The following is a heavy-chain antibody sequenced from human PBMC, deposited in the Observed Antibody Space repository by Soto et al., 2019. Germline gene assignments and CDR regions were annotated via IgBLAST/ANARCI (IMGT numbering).Heavy chain of an antibody. D-gene: IGHD4-4*01. CDR2: IDPGGSDT. J-gene: IGHJ6*02. CDR1: GYSFTTYW. CDR3: ARVGHDYSNSGMDV. V-gene: IGHV5-10-1*01. Sequence: GESLKISCTASGYSFTTYWINWVRQMPGKGLEWMGKIDPGGSDTTYSPSFQGHVTISADKSITTAYLQWSSLKASDTAMYYCARVGHDYSNSGMDVWGQGXTVTVYS.